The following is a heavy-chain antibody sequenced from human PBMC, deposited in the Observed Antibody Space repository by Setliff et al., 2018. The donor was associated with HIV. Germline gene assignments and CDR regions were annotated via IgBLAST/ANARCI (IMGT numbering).Heavy chain of an antibody. CDR1: GFIVSSNH. D-gene: IGHD3-22*01. Sequence: GGSLRLSCAASGFIVSSNHMSWVRQAPGKGLEWVSVIYSGGNTYYADSVKGRFTISRDNAKNSLYLQMNSLRAEDTAVYYCARAGVYYDSSGYCIDYWGQGTLVTVSS. CDR3: ARAGVYYDSSGYCIDY. V-gene: IGHV3-66*01. CDR2: IYSGGNT. J-gene: IGHJ4*02.